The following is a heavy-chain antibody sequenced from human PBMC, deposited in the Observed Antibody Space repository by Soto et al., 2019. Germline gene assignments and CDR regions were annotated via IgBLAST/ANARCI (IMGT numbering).Heavy chain of an antibody. CDR3: ARASGYPYYFDY. CDR2: IYYSGST. J-gene: IGHJ4*02. CDR1: GGSISSYY. D-gene: IGHD5-12*01. V-gene: IGHV4-59*01. Sequence: SETLSLTCTVSGGSISSYYWSWIRQPPGKGLEWIGYIYYSGSTRYNPSLKSRVTISVDTSKNQFSLKLSSVTAADTAVYYCARASGYPYYFDYWGQGTLVTVSS.